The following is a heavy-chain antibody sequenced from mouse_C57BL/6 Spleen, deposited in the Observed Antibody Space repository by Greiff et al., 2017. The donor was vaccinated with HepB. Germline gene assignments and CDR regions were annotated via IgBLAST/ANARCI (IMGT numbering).Heavy chain of an antibody. D-gene: IGHD1-1*01. Sequence: QVQLQQPGAELVKPGASVKLSCKASGYTFTSYWMQWVKQRPGQGLEWIGEIDPSDSYTNYNQKFKGKATLTVDTSSSTDYMQLSSLTSEDSAVYYCARQRYGSSLDYWGQGTTLTVSS. V-gene: IGHV1-50*01. CDR2: IDPSDSYT. CDR1: GYTFTSYW. CDR3: ARQRYGSSLDY. J-gene: IGHJ2*01.